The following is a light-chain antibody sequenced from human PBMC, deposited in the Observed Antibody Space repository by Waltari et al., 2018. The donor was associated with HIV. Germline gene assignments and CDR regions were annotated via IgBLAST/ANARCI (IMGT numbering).Light chain of an antibody. J-gene: IGLJ2*01. CDR3: AAWDDSLSGLV. Sequence: QSVLTQAPSASGTPGQRVTISCSGTNSNIGSNFVYWYQQVPGGAPKLLFYRNNQLPSGVPDRFSGSKSVTSASLASSGLRSEDEAEYYCAAWDDSLSGLVFGGRTKLTVL. CDR2: RNN. V-gene: IGLV1-47*01. CDR1: NSNIGSNF.